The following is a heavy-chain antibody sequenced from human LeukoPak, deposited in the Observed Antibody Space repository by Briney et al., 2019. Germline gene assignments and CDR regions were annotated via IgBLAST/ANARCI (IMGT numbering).Heavy chain of an antibody. CDR3: ARDGVRQLAGPFDY. V-gene: IGHV3-11*01. Sequence: PGGSLRLSCAASGFTFSDYYMSWVGQAAGKGVEWVSYISSSGSTIYYADSVKGRLTISRDNAKNSLYLQMNSLRAEDTAVYYCARDGVRQLAGPFDYWGQGTLVTVSS. J-gene: IGHJ4*02. CDR2: ISSSGSTI. D-gene: IGHD6-6*01. CDR1: GFTFSDYY.